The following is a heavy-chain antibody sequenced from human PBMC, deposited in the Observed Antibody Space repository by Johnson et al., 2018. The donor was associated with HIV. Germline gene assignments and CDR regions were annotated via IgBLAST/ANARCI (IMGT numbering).Heavy chain of an antibody. J-gene: IGHJ3*02. V-gene: IGHV3-30-3*01. CDR3: ARLCSGCEDAFSM. D-gene: IGHD3-10*02. CDR2: ISYDGSNK. CDR1: GFTFSSYA. Sequence: QVQLVESGGGVVQPGRSLRLSCAASGFTFSSYAMHWVRQAPGKGLEWVAVISYDGSNKYYADSVKGRFTISRDNSKNTLYLQMNSLRAEDTAVYYCARLCSGCEDAFSMWGKGKRVTVS.